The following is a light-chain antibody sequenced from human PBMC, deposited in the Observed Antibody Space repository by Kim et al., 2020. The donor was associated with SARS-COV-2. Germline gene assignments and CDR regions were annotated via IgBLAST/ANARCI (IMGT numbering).Light chain of an antibody. CDR3: AVWDDILSSPV. V-gene: IGLV1-44*01. CDR1: SSNIGKNT. CDR2: AYD. J-gene: IGLJ3*02. Sequence: GQRVTISCSGSSSNIGKNTVNWFQPFPGTAPKLLISAYDQRPSGIPDRFSGSKSGTSASLVISGLQSEDEADYYCAVWDDILSSPVFGGGTQLTVL.